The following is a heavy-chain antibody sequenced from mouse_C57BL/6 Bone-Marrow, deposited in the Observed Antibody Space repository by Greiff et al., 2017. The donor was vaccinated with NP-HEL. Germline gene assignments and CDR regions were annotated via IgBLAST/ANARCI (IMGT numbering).Heavy chain of an antibody. Sequence: QVQLQQPGAELVKPGASVKLSCKASGYTFTSYWMHWVKQRPGQGLEWIGMIHPNSGSTNSNEKFKSKATLTVDKSSSTAYMQRSSLTSEDSAVYYCARHYYGSSYEGDYWGQGTTLTVSS. CDR2: IHPNSGST. CDR1: GYTFTSYW. CDR3: ARHYYGSSYEGDY. D-gene: IGHD1-1*01. J-gene: IGHJ2*01. V-gene: IGHV1-64*01.